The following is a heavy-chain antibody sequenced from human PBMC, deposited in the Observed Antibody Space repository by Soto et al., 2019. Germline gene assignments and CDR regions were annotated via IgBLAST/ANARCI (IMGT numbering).Heavy chain of an antibody. D-gene: IGHD2-2*01. Sequence: QLQLQESGSGLVKPSQTLSLTCAVSGGSISSGGYSWSWIRQPPGKGLEWIGYIYHSGSTYYNPALKSRVTIEVDRSKNQFSLKLSSVTAADTAVYYCARGGPIVPAATRGWFDPWGQGTLVTVSS. V-gene: IGHV4-30-2*01. J-gene: IGHJ5*02. CDR3: ARGGPIVPAATRGWFDP. CDR1: GGSISSGGYS. CDR2: IYHSGST.